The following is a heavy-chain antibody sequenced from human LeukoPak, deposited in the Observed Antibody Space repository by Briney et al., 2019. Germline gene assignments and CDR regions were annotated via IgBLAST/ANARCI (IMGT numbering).Heavy chain of an antibody. CDR1: GFTFSSYG. J-gene: IGHJ5*02. Sequence: GRSLRLSCAASGFTFSSYGMHWVRQAPGKGLEWVAVISYDGSNKYYADSVKGRFTISRDNSKNTLYLQMNSLRAEDTAVYYCAKIRNVLLWFGELSTWGQGTLVTVSS. CDR2: ISYDGSNK. V-gene: IGHV3-30*18. D-gene: IGHD3-10*01. CDR3: AKIRNVLLWFGELST.